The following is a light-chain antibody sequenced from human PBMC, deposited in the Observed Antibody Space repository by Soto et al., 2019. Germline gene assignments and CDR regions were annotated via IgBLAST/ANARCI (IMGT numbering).Light chain of an antibody. CDR2: EVS. CDR1: SSDVGGYNY. CDR3: SSYTSSSTPYV. Sequence: QSFLTQPASVSGSPGRSITISCTGTSSDVGGYNYVSWYQQHPGKAPKLMIYEVSNRPSGVSNRFSGSKSGNTASLTISGLQAEDEADYYCSSYTSSSTPYVFGTGTKVTVL. J-gene: IGLJ1*01. V-gene: IGLV2-14*01.